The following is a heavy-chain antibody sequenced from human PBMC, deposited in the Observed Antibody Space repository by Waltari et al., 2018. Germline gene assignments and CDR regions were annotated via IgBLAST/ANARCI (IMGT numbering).Heavy chain of an antibody. V-gene: IGHV4-4*02. CDR3: ARQKPHCSGGSCYADLYYDSSGYPILS. Sequence: QVQLQESGPGLVKPSGTLSLTCAVSGGSISSSNWWSWVRQLPGKGLESIGDIYHSGSTNYNPSLKSRVTISVDKSKNQFSLKLSSVTAADTAVYYCARQKPHCSGGSCYADLYYDSSGYPILSWGQGTLVTVSS. D-gene: IGHD2-15*01. CDR1: GGSISSSNW. J-gene: IGHJ5*02. CDR2: IYHSGST.